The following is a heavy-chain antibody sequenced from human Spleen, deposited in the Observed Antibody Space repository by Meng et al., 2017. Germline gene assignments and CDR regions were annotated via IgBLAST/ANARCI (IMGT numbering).Heavy chain of an antibody. V-gene: IGHV4-34*01. CDR1: GGSFSNYY. Sequence: QVQLQQWGAGLLKPLETLSLTCAVYGGSFSNYYWSWIRQPPGKGLEWIGEIHHSGSTNYNPSLKSRVTISVDTSKIQFSLKLSSVTAADTAVYYCASLSTSWSGADYWGQGTLVTVSS. D-gene: IGHD6-13*01. CDR2: IHHSGST. CDR3: ASLSTSWSGADY. J-gene: IGHJ4*02.